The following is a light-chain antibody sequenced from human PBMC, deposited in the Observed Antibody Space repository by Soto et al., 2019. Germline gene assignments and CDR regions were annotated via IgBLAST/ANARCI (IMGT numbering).Light chain of an antibody. V-gene: IGLV1-40*01. CDR1: SSNLGAGYD. Sequence: QAVVTQPPSVSGAPGQRVTISCTGSSSNLGAGYDVQWYQQVPGTAPKLLISNSINRPSGVPDRFSGSRSDTSASLAITGIQADDEADYYCQSYDRSLSVWVFGGGTQLTVL. J-gene: IGLJ3*02. CDR3: QSYDRSLSVWV. CDR2: NSI.